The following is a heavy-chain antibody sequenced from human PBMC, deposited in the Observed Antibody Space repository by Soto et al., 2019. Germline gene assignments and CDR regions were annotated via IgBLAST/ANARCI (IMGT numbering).Heavy chain of an antibody. CDR3: ASHPGYGLSSVDY. D-gene: IGHD5-18*01. CDR1: GGSISSSSYY. Sequence: QLQLQESGPGLVKPSETLSLTCTVSGGSISSSSYYWGWIRQPPGKGLEWIGSIYYSGSTYYNPSPKTRVTIAVDTSKSQFYLKLSSVTAADPAVYYCASHPGYGLSSVDYWGQGTLVTVSS. CDR2: IYYSGST. V-gene: IGHV4-39*01. J-gene: IGHJ4*02.